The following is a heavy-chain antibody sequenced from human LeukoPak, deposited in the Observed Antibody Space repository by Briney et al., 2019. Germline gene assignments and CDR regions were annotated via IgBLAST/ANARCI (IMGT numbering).Heavy chain of an antibody. J-gene: IGHJ4*02. CDR3: ARGKEMTRTSGYYSFDF. CDR2: VSDTGRA. CDR1: IGSLNTYF. D-gene: IGHD5-12*01. Sequence: PPETLSLTCTVSIGSLNTYFWTWVRQPAGKGLEWIGRVSDTGRAYYNPSLESRVTISLDTSKNQFSLKVTSVTAADTAVYYCARGKEMTRTSGYYSFDFWGQGTLVSVSS. V-gene: IGHV4-4*07.